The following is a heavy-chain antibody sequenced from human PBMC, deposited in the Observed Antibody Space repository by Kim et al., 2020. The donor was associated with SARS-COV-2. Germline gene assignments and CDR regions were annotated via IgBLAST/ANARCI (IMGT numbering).Heavy chain of an antibody. D-gene: IGHD1-26*01. CDR1: GYSISSGYY. Sequence: SETLSLTCTVSGYSISSGYYWGWIRQPPGKGLEWIGSIYHSGSTYYNPSLKSRVTISVDTSKNQFSLKLSSVTAADTAVYYCARDGEDSGSYYMSCAYFDYWGQGTLVTVSS. CDR2: IYHSGST. J-gene: IGHJ4*02. CDR3: ARDGEDSGSYYMSCAYFDY. V-gene: IGHV4-38-2*02.